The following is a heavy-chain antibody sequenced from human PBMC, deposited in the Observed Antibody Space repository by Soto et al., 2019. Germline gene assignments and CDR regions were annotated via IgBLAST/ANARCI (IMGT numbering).Heavy chain of an antibody. J-gene: IGHJ6*02. CDR1: GFSLSNARMG. Sequence: QVTLKESGPVLVKPTETLTLTCTVSGFSLSNARMGVSWIRQPPGKALEWLAHIFSNDEKSYSTSLKSRLTISKDTSKSQVVLTMTNIDPVDTATYYCARIGSSWYSYYYYGMDVWGQGTTVTVSS. D-gene: IGHD6-13*01. CDR3: ARIGSSWYSYYYYGMDV. V-gene: IGHV2-26*01. CDR2: IFSNDEK.